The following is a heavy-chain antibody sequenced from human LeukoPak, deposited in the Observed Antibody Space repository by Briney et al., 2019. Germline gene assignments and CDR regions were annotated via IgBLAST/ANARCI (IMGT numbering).Heavy chain of an antibody. CDR1: GFTFSIYD. CDR2: IDRGVGST. J-gene: IGHJ4*02. CDR3: AKKGQADDGGKPD. V-gene: IGHV3-23*01. Sequence: GGSLRLSCAASGFTFSIYDLSWVRQAPGKGLECVSAIDRGVGSTYYADSVKGRFTISRDNSKNTLYLQMNNLRVDDTAVYYCAKKGQADDGGKPDWGQGTLVTVSS.